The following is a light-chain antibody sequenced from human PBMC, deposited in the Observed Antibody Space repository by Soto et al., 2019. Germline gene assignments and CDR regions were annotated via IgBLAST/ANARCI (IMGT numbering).Light chain of an antibody. CDR3: AAWDDSLNVFYV. CDR2: SNN. J-gene: IGLJ1*01. Sequence: QSVLTQPPSASGTPGQRVTISCSGSSSNIGSNTVNWYQQLPGTAPKLLIYSNNQRPSGVPDRFSGSKSGTSASLAISGLQSEDEADYYCAAWDDSLNVFYVFGTGTKLTGL. V-gene: IGLV1-44*01. CDR1: SSNIGSNT.